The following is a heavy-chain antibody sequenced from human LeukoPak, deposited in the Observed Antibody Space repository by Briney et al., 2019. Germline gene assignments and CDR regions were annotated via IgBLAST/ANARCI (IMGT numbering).Heavy chain of an antibody. J-gene: IGHJ4*02. Sequence: GGSLRLSCAASGFTFRSYSMNWVRQAPGKGLEWVSFISGMSSTIYYADSVKGRFTISRDNAKNSVYLQMNSLRDEDTAVYYCARDSSDAYNPEPGYWDQGTLVTVSS. D-gene: IGHD5-24*01. CDR1: GFTFRSYS. CDR2: ISGMSSTI. V-gene: IGHV3-48*02. CDR3: ARDSSDAYNPEPGY.